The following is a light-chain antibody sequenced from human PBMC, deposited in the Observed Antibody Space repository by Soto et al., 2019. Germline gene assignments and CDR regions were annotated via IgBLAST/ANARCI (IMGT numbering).Light chain of an antibody. J-gene: IGLJ2*01. CDR2: DVN. CDR1: SSDVGGYHY. Sequence: QSVLTQPRSVSGSPGQSVTLSCTGTSSDVGGYHYVSWYQHHPGKAPKIIIYDVNKRPSGVPDRFSGSKSGNTASLTISGLQTEDEADYYCCSYAGSYTLVFGGGTKLTLL. CDR3: CSYAGSYTLV. V-gene: IGLV2-11*01.